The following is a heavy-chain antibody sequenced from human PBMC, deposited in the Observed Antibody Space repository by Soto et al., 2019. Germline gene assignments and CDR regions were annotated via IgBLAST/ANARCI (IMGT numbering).Heavy chain of an antibody. CDR2: IYYSGST. CDR3: ARHKGIAAADSIDY. D-gene: IGHD6-13*01. Sequence: QLQLQESGPGLVKPSETLSLTCTVSGGSISSSSYYWGWIRQPPGKGLEWIGSIYYSGSTYYNPSLKSRVTISVDTSKNQFSLKLSSVTAADTAVYYCARHKGIAAADSIDYWGQGTLVTVSS. CDR1: GGSISSSSYY. J-gene: IGHJ4*02. V-gene: IGHV4-39*01.